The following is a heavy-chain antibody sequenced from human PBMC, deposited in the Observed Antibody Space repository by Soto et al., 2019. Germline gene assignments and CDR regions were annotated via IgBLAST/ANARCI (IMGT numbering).Heavy chain of an antibody. CDR3: ARDERITMVRGGSD. CDR1: GYTFTGYA. Sequence: ASVKVSCKASGYTFTGYAMHWVRQAPGQRLEWMGWINAGNGNTKYSQKFQGRVTITRDTSASTAYMELSSLRSEDSAVYYCARDERITMVRGGSDWGQGTLVTVSS. D-gene: IGHD3-10*01. J-gene: IGHJ4*02. CDR2: INAGNGNT. V-gene: IGHV1-3*01.